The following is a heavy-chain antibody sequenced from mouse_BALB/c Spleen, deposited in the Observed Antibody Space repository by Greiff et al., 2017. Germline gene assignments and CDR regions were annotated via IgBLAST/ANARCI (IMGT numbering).Heavy chain of an antibody. Sequence: QVQLQQSGAELVRPGASVTLSCKASGYTFTDYEMHWVKQTPVHGLEWIGAIDPDTGGTAYNQKFKGKATLTADKSSSTAYMELRSLTSEDSAVYYCTRSYGNYPFAYWGQGTLVTVSA. J-gene: IGHJ3*01. CDR3: TRSYGNYPFAY. CDR2: IDPDTGGT. V-gene: IGHV1-15*01. D-gene: IGHD2-10*02. CDR1: GYTFTDYE.